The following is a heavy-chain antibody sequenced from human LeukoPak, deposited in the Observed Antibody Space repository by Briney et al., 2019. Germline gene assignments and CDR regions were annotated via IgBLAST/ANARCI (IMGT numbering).Heavy chain of an antibody. CDR1: GFTFKDYA. CDR3: AKSAATAYYFDY. J-gene: IGHJ4*02. D-gene: IGHD2-2*01. CDR2: ISWNSGSI. Sequence: GGSLRLSCAASGFTFKDYAMHWVRQAPGKGLEWVSGISWNSGSIGYADSVKGRFTISRDNAKNSLYLQMNSLRAEDTALYYCAKSAATAYYFDYWGQGTLVTVSS. V-gene: IGHV3-9*01.